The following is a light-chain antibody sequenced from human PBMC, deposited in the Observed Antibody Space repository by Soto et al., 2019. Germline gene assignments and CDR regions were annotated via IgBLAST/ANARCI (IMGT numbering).Light chain of an antibody. J-gene: IGKJ5*01. CDR1: QSVRTY. Sequence: EVVLTQSPATLALSPGERATLSCRASQSVRTYLAWYQQKPGQAPRLLIQDASSRATGIPARFSGSGSGTDFTLPISSLEPEDFGVYYCQQRTKWPSSTFGQGTRLEI. CDR2: DAS. CDR3: QQRTKWPSST. V-gene: IGKV3-11*01.